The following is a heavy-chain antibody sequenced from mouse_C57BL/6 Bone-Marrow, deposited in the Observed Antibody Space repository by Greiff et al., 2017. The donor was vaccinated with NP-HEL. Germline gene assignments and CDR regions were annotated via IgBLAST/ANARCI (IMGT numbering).Heavy chain of an antibody. CDR3: ARDGTIYYGSSYPFDY. V-gene: IGHV5-4*01. Sequence: EVQRVESGGGLVKPGGSLKLSCAASGFTFSSYAMSWVRQTPEKRLEWVATISDGGSYTYYPDNVKGRFTISRDNAKNNLYLQMSHLKSEDTAMYYCARDGTIYYGSSYPFDYWGQGTTLTVSS. D-gene: IGHD1-1*01. CDR2: ISDGGSYT. CDR1: GFTFSSYA. J-gene: IGHJ2*01.